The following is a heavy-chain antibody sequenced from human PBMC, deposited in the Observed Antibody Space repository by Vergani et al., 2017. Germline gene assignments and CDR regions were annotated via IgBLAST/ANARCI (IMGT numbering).Heavy chain of an antibody. D-gene: IGHD4-17*01. CDR1: GYNFANYW. Sequence: EVQLVQAGAEVKKPGESLKISCKGSGYNFANYWIGWVRQMPGKGLEWMGIIYPGDSDTKYSPSFQGQVTISADKSISTAYLQWSSLKASDTAMYYCATPQTVTSGGMEVWGQGTTVIVSS. CDR2: IYPGDSDT. J-gene: IGHJ6*02. CDR3: ATPQTVTSGGMEV. V-gene: IGHV5-51*01.